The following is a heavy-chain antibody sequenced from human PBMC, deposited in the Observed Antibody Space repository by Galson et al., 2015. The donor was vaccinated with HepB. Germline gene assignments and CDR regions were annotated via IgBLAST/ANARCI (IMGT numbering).Heavy chain of an antibody. CDR1: GFTFSSYG. CDR2: ISYDGSNK. D-gene: IGHD2-21*02. V-gene: IGHV3-30*03. CDR3: ASCSRCYSVGLRYYYYGMDV. J-gene: IGHJ6*02. Sequence: SLRLSCAASGFTFSSYGMHWVRQAPGKGLEWVAVISYDGSNKYYADSVRGRFTISRDNSKNTLYLQMNSLRAEDTAVYYCASCSRCYSVGLRYYYYGMDVWGQGTTVTVSS.